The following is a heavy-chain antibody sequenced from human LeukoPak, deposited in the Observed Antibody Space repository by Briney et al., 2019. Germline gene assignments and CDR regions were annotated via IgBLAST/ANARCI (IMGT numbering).Heavy chain of an antibody. D-gene: IGHD4-17*01. CDR1: GRPISSSSYY. CDR3: ARSYGDYTDWYFDL. CDR2: IYYSGST. J-gene: IGHJ2*01. V-gene: IGHV4-39*01. Sequence: PSETLSLTCTVSGRPISSSSYYWGWIRQPPGKGLEWIGSIYYSGSTYYNPSLKSRVTISVDTSKNQFSLKLSSVTAADTAVYYCARSYGDYTDWYFDLWGRGTLVTVSS.